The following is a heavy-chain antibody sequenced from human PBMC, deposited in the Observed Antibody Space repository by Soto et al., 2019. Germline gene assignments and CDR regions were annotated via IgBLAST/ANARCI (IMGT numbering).Heavy chain of an antibody. CDR1: GYTFKSYQ. J-gene: IGHJ4*02. CDR2: INISNGNT. D-gene: IGHD2-21*01. CDR3: ARVRDLLLVITLDY. V-gene: IGHV1-3*04. Sequence: SVKVSCKASGYTFKSYQLYWVPQAPGQRLECMGWINISNGNTEYSQNFQGRVTMTRETSPSTAYLALRSLSSEDTAVYYCARVRDLLLVITLDYWGQGTRVTVS.